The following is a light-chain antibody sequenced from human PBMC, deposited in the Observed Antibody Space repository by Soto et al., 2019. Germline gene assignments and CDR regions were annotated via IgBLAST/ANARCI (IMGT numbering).Light chain of an antibody. CDR1: QSVSSN. V-gene: IGKV3-15*01. J-gene: IGKJ5*01. CDR3: QQYNNWPIT. CDR2: GAS. Sequence: EIVMPQSPATLSVSPGERATLSCRASQSVSSNLAWYQQKPGQGPSLLIYGASTRATGIPARFSGSGSGTEFTLTISSLQSEDFAVYYCQQYNNWPITFGQGTRLEIK.